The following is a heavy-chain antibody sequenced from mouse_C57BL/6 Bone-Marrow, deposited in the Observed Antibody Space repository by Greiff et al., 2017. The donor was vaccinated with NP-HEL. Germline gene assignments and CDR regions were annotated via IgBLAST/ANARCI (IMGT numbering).Heavy chain of an antibody. D-gene: IGHD1-1*01. CDR1: EYEFPSHD. CDR2: LNRDGGST. J-gene: IGHJ4*01. CDR3: ARHDYGGAKDY. Sequence: EVQVVESGGGLVQPGESLKLSCESNEYEFPSHDMSWVRKTPGKRLELVAALNRDGGSTYYPATMKGRFSNSRDKAKKDLCRQMSKLRSEDKALCYCARHDYGGAKDYWGKGTSVTVS. V-gene: IGHV5-2*01.